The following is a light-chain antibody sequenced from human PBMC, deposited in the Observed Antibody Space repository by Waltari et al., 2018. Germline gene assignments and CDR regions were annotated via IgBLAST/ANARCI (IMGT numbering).Light chain of an antibody. CDR3: LQYLHTPRT. CDR1: QSLLYTSNNKNY. J-gene: IGKJ1*01. CDR2: WAS. V-gene: IGKV4-1*01. Sequence: DVVMTQSPDSLAVFLGERATINCKSSQSLLYTSNNKNYLAWYQQKPGQPPKILIYWASIRESGVPDRFSGSGSGTDFPLTISGLQAEDVASYFCLQYLHTPRTFGQGTKVEIK.